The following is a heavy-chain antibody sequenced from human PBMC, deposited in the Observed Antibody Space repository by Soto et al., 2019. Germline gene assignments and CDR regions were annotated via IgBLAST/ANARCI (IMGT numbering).Heavy chain of an antibody. CDR2: VNGGGTTT. D-gene: IGHD1-1*01. CDR1: GFSFNNYW. Sequence: HPGGSLRLSCAASGFSFNNYWMHWVRQAPGKGLVWVSRVNGGGTTTSYADFVKGRFTISRDNAENTLYLQMTNLRVDDTAVYYCVRGPNSLDYWAQGTLVTVSS. V-gene: IGHV3-74*01. CDR3: VRGPNSLDY. J-gene: IGHJ4*02.